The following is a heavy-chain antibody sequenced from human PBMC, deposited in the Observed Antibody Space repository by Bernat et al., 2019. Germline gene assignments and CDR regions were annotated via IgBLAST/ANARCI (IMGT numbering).Heavy chain of an antibody. CDR2: IIPIFGTA. CDR3: ARELRYSAPGAFDI. D-gene: IGHD3-9*01. J-gene: IGHJ3*02. CDR1: GGTFSSYA. V-gene: IGHV1-69*01. Sequence: QVQLVQSGAEVKKPGSSVKVSYKASGGTFSSYAISWVRQAPGQGLEWMGGIIPIFGTANYAQKFQGRVTIAAGESTSTAYMELSSLRSEDTAVYYCARELRYSAPGAFDIWGQGTMVTVSS.